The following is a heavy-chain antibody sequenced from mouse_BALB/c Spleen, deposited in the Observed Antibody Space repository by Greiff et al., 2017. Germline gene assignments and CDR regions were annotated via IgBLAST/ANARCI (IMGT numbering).Heavy chain of an antibody. J-gene: IGHJ2*01. CDR2: ISYSGST. Sequence: EVQLQQSGPGLVKPSQSLSLTCTVTGYSITSDYALNWIRQFPGNKLEWMGYISYSGSTSYNPSLKSRISITRDTSKNQFFLQLNSVTTEDTATYYCATYYRYLYYFDYWGQGTTLTVSS. D-gene: IGHD2-14*01. CDR3: ATYYRYLYYFDY. CDR1: GYSITSDYA. V-gene: IGHV3-2*02.